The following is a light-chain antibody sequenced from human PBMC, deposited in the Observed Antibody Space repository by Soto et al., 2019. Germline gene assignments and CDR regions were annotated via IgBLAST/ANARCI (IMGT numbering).Light chain of an antibody. CDR1: QSVGAY. Sequence: DIQMTQSPSSLASSVGDRVTITCRAGQSVGAYLSWYQQKQGEAPKLLIHVASSLQSGVPSRFSGSGYGTESTLTIRSLQPNDFATYYCQHYNSYSEAFGQGTKVDIK. V-gene: IGKV1-5*01. J-gene: IGKJ1*01. CDR3: QHYNSYSEA. CDR2: VAS.